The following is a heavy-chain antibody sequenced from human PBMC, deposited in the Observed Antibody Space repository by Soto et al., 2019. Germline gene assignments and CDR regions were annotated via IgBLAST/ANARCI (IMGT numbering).Heavy chain of an antibody. D-gene: IGHD1-26*01. V-gene: IGHV4-31*03. CDR3: ARENGGSYEVDY. Sequence: QVQLQESGPGLVKPSQTLSLTCTVSGGSISSGGYYWSWIRQHPGKGLEWIGYIYYSGSTYYNPSLKSRVTISIDTSKNQFSLKLSSVTAADTAVYYCARENGGSYEVDYWGQGTLVTVSS. CDR2: IYYSGST. CDR1: GGSISSGGYY. J-gene: IGHJ4*02.